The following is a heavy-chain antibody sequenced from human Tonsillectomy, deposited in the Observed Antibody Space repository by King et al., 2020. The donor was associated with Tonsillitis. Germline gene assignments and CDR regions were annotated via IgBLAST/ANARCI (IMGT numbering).Heavy chain of an antibody. CDR2: INHSGGT. CDR1: GGSVSGYY. V-gene: IGHV4-34*01. Sequence: VQLQQWGAGLLKSSETLSLTCAVYGGSVSGYYWSWIRQPPGKGLEWIGEINHSGGTNYNPSLKSRVTISVDTSKNQFSLTLSSVTAADTAVSYFARGWWITARRTASPRYYFDYWGQGSLVTVSS. CDR3: ARGWWITARRTASPRYYFDY. J-gene: IGHJ4*02. D-gene: IGHD2-8*02.